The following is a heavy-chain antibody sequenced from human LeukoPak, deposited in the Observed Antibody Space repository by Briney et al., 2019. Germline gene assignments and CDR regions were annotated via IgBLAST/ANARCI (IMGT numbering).Heavy chain of an antibody. D-gene: IGHD1-26*01. V-gene: IGHV1-2*02. CDR3: ARVGATCFDY. CDR2: INPNSGGT. J-gene: IGHJ4*02. Sequence: ASVKVSCKASGYTFTDYYIHRVRQAPGQGPEWMGWINPNSGGTNYAQRFQGRVTMTRDTSITTAYMEVSSLRSDDTAVYYCARVGATCFDYWGQGTLVTVSS. CDR1: GYTFTDYY.